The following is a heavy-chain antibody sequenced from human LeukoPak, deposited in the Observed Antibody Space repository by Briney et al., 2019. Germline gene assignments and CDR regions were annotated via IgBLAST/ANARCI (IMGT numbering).Heavy chain of an antibody. D-gene: IGHD4/OR15-4a*01. J-gene: IGHJ4*02. CDR1: GGSISSYY. Sequence: SETLSLTCTVSGGSISSYYWSWIRQPPGKGLEWIGYIYYSGSTNYNPSLKSRVTISVDTSKNQFSLKLSSVTAADTAVYYCARLTSDYWGQGTLVTVSS. CDR2: IYYSGST. CDR3: ARLTSDY. V-gene: IGHV4-59*12.